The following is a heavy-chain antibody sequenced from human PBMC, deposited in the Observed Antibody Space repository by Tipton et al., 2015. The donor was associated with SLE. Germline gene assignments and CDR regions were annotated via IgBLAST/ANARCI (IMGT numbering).Heavy chain of an antibody. V-gene: IGHV4-59*08. J-gene: IGHJ5*02. CDR1: GGSISSYY. CDR2: IYYSGST. Sequence: TLSLTCTVSGGSISSYYWSWIRQPPGKGLEWIGYIYYSGSTNYNPSLKSRVTISVDTSKNQFSLKLCSVSAADTAVYYCARQGRHYFDSSFWFDPWGQGTLVTVSS. CDR3: ARQGRHYFDSSFWFDP. D-gene: IGHD3-22*01.